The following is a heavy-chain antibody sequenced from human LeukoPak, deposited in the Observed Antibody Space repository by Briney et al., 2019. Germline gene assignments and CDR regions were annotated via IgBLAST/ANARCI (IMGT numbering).Heavy chain of an antibody. CDR2: INPNSGGT. CDR1: GGTFSSYA. Sequence: ASVKVSCKASGGTFSSYAISWVRQAPGQGLEWMGWINPNSGGTNYAQKFQGRVTMTRDTSISTAYMELSRLRSDDTAVYYCARVGGYCSSTSCHPHKEYWFDPWGQGTLVTISS. V-gene: IGHV1-2*02. J-gene: IGHJ5*02. CDR3: ARVGGYCSSTSCHPHKEYWFDP. D-gene: IGHD2-2*01.